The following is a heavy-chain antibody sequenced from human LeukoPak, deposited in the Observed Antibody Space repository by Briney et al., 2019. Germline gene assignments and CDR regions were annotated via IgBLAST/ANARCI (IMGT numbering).Heavy chain of an antibody. J-gene: IGHJ1*01. D-gene: IGHD6-13*01. CDR1: GYTLTELS. CDR3: AAQQLVRFVLRFQH. CDR2: FDPEDGET. Sequence: ASVKVSCKVSGYTLTELSMHWVRQAPGKGLEWMGRFDPEDGETIYAQKFQGRVTMTEDTSTNTAYMELSSLRSEDTAVYYCAAQQLVRFVLRFQHWGQGTLVTVSS. V-gene: IGHV1-24*01.